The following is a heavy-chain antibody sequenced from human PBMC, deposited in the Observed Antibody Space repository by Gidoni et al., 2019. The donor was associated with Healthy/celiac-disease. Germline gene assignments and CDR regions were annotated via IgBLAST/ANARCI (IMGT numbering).Heavy chain of an antibody. J-gene: IGHJ6*02. D-gene: IGHD2-2*01. CDR1: GYTFTSYD. V-gene: IGHV1-8*01. Sequence: QVQLVQSGAEVKKPGASVKVSCKASGYTFTSYDINWVRQATGQGLEWMGWMNPNSGNTGYAQKFQGRVTMTRNTSISTAYMELSSLRSEDTAVYYCARGPFVVVPAATHYGMDVWGQGTTVTVSS. CDR2: MNPNSGNT. CDR3: ARGPFVVVPAATHYGMDV.